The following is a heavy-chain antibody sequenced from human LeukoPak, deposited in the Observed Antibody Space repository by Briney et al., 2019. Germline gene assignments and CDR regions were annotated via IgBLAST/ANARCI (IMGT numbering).Heavy chain of an antibody. CDR3: ARLPAAIYYYYYMDV. CDR1: GGSISSSSYY. V-gene: IGHV4-39*01. D-gene: IGHD2-2*01. CDR2: IYYSGST. Sequence: PSETLSLTCTVSGGSISSSSYYWGWIRQPPGKGLEWIGSIYYSGSTYYNPSLKSRVTISVDTSKNQFSLRLSSVTAADTAVYYCARLPAAIYYYYYMDVWGKGTTVTVSS. J-gene: IGHJ6*03.